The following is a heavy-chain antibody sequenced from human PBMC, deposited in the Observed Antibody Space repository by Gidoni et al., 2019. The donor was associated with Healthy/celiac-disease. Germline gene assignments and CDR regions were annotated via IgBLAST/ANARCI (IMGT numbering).Heavy chain of an antibody. D-gene: IGHD3-22*01. J-gene: IGHJ4*02. CDR3: ARHKADYYYDTSGYFDY. V-gene: IGHV4-39*01. CDR2: FSYSGST. CDR1: GGSISSSSYY. Sequence: QLQLQESGPGLVLPSEPLSLTCTVPGGSISSSSYYSGWVRPTPGMGLEWIGSFSYSGSTYYNPSLQRRVSISADTSKNQCYLKLSAGTAADTAVYHCARHKADYYYDTSGYFDYWGQGTLVTVSS.